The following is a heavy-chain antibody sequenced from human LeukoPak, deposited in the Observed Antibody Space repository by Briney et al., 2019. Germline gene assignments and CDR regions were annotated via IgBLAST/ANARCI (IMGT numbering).Heavy chain of an antibody. J-gene: IGHJ2*01. V-gene: IGHV3-53*04. D-gene: IGHD5-18*01. CDR3: AREGGVDTAMVTDWYFDL. CDR1: GFTVSSNY. CDR2: IYSGGST. Sequence: GGSLRLSCAASGFTVSSNYMSWVRQAPGKGLEWVSVIYSGGSTYYADSVRGRFTISRHNSKNTLYLQMNSLRAEDTAVYYCAREGGVDTAMVTDWYFDLWGRGTLVTVSS.